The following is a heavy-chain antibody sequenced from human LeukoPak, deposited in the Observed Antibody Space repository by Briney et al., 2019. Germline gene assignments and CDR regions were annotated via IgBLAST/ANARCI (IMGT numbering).Heavy chain of an antibody. CDR1: GFTFSSYS. V-gene: IGHV3-21*01. CDR3: ARPRATGIAVAGIGY. J-gene: IGHJ4*02. Sequence: GGSLRLSCAASGFTFSSYSMNWVRQAPGKGLEWVSSISSSGSYIYYADSVKGRFTISRDNAKNSLYLQMNSLRAEDTAVYYCARPRATGIAVAGIGYWGQGTLVTVSS. CDR2: ISSSGSYI. D-gene: IGHD6-19*01.